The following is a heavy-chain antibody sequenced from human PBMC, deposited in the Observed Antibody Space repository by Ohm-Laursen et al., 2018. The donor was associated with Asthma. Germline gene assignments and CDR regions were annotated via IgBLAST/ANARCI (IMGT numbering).Heavy chain of an antibody. CDR3: ARDRVGIGFDP. J-gene: IGHJ5*02. D-gene: IGHD2-21*01. Sequence: TLSLTWTVSGRPITSGAYYWTWIRQHPGKGLEYVGCIYHTGKTYYNPSLQSRLTLSVDTSKNHFSLKLSSVTAADTAVYYCARDRVGIGFDPWGQGTLVTVSS. V-gene: IGHV4-31*02. CDR1: GRPITSGAYY. CDR2: IYHTGKT.